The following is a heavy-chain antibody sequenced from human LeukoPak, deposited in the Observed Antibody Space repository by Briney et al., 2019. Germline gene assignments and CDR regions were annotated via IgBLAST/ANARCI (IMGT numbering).Heavy chain of an antibody. J-gene: IGHJ4*02. CDR1: GDSVSSPNSY. V-gene: IGHV4-61*02. CDR3: ARGLQEMATLKGFDS. Sequence: SETLSLTCTVFGDSVSSPNSYWTWIRQPAGKGLEWIGRIYSKGATNYNPSLKSRITISLDTSKNQLSLQLISVTAADTAVYYCARGLQEMATLKGFDSWGQGTLVTVSS. CDR2: IYSKGAT. D-gene: IGHD5-24*01.